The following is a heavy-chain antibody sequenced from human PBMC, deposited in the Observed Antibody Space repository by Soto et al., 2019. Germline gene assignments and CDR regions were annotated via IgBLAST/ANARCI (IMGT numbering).Heavy chain of an antibody. Sequence: KPSETLSLTCTVSGGSISSGGYYWSWIRQHPGKGLEWIGYIYYSGSTYYNPSLKSRVTISVDTSKNQFSLKLSSVTAADTAVYYCARVGIQLCLDYWGQGTLVTVSS. J-gene: IGHJ4*02. D-gene: IGHD5-18*01. CDR2: IYYSGST. V-gene: IGHV4-31*03. CDR3: ARVGIQLCLDY. CDR1: GGSISSGGYY.